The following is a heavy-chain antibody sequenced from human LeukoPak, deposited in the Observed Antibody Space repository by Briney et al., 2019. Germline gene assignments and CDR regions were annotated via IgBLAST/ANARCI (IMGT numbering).Heavy chain of an antibody. V-gene: IGHV1-46*01. D-gene: IGHD6-13*01. CDR3: ARDGIAAAAMDY. J-gene: IGHJ4*01. Sequence: ASVKVSCKASGYAFTRYNMHWVRQAPGQGLEWMGIINSNSGRTSYAQKFQGRVTMTRDMSTSTVYMELRSLTSEDTAVYYCARDGIAAAAMDYWGQGTLVTGSS. CDR2: INSNSGRT. CDR1: GYAFTRYN.